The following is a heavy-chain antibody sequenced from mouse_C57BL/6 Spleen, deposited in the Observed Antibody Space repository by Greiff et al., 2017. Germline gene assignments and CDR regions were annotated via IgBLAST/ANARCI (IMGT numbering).Heavy chain of an antibody. D-gene: IGHD1-1*01. J-gene: IGHJ2*01. CDR1: GYTFTSYW. CDR3: ARQGGLRYKGYFDY. V-gene: IGHV1-52*01. CDR2: IDPSDSET. Sequence: QVKLQQPGAELVRPGSSVKLSCKASGYTFTSYWMHWVKQRPIQGLEWIGNIDPSDSETNYNQKFKDKATLTVDKSSSTAYMQLSSLTSEDSAVYYWARQGGLRYKGYFDYWGQGTTLTVSS.